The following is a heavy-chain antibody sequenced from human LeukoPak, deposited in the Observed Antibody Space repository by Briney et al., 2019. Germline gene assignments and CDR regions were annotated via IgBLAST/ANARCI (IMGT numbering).Heavy chain of an antibody. D-gene: IGHD2-2*01. CDR2: ISGSAGST. Sequence: GGSLRLSCAASGFTFSSYAMSWVRQAPGKGLEWVSTISGSAGSTYYADSVKGRFTIPRDNSKNTLYLQMNSLRAEDTAVYYCAKDRHAPGRYCSSTSCFPFDSWGQGTLVTVSS. CDR1: GFTFSSYA. V-gene: IGHV3-23*01. J-gene: IGHJ5*01. CDR3: AKDRHAPGRYCSSTSCFPFDS.